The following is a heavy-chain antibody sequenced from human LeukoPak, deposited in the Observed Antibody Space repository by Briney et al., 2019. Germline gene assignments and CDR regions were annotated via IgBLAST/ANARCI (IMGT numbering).Heavy chain of an antibody. V-gene: IGHV1-69*05. Sequence: SVKVSCKASGGTFSIYAISWVRQAPGQGLEWMGRIIPIFGTANYAQKFQGRVTITTDESTSTAYMELSSLRSEDTAVYYCARDRWTYYYDSSGYYYGYWGQGTLVTVSS. J-gene: IGHJ4*02. CDR1: GGTFSIYA. CDR2: IIPIFGTA. CDR3: ARDRWTYYYDSSGYYYGY. D-gene: IGHD3-22*01.